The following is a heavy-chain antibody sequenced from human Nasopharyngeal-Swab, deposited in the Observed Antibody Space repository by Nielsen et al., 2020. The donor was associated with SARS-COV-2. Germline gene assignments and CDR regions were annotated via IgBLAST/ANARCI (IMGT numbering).Heavy chain of an antibody. Sequence: PGKGLGWIGYIYYSGSTYYNPSLKSRVTISVDTSKNQFPLKLSSVTAADTAVYYCARARTRTIFGVVGWFDPWGQGTLVTVSS. J-gene: IGHJ5*02. D-gene: IGHD3-3*01. CDR2: IYYSGST. V-gene: IGHV4-31*02. CDR3: ARARTRTIFGVVGWFDP.